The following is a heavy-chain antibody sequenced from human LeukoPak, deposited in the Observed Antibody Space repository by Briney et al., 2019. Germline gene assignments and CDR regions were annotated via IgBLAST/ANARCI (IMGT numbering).Heavy chain of an antibody. V-gene: IGHV4-59*01. CDR1: GGSISSYH. CDR3: ARDTSDAFDI. CDR2: IYYSGST. Sequence: SETLSLTCTVSGGSISSYHLSWIRQPPGKGLEWIGYIYYSGSTNYNPSLKSRVTISVDTSKNQFSLKLSSATAADTAVYYCARDTSDAFDIWGQGTMVTVSS. J-gene: IGHJ3*02.